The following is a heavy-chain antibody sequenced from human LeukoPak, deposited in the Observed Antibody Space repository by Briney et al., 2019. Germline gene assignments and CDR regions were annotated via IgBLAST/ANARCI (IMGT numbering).Heavy chain of an antibody. J-gene: IGHJ5*02. CDR3: ARAWAIRAYNNWFDP. D-gene: IGHD1-1*01. Sequence: PSQTLSLTCTVSGGSISSGDYYWSWIRQPPGKGLEWVGYIYYSGSTYYNPSLKSRVTISVDTSKNQFSLKLSSVTAADTAVYYCARAWAIRAYNNWFDPWGQGTLVTVSS. V-gene: IGHV4-30-4*08. CDR2: IYYSGST. CDR1: GGSISSGDYY.